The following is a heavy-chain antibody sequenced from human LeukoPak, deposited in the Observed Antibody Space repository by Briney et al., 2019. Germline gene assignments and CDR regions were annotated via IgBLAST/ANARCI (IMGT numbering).Heavy chain of an antibody. J-gene: IGHJ3*02. CDR3: ARIVSVHAFDI. CDR2: IYISGSS. D-gene: IGHD2-15*01. CDR1: GGSISSHY. Sequence: SETLSLTCTVSGGSISSHYWSWIRQPAGKGLEWIGRIYISGSSSYNPSLKSRVTMSVDASKNQFSLKLSSVTAADTAVYYRARIVSVHAFDIWGQGTMVTVSS. V-gene: IGHV4-4*07.